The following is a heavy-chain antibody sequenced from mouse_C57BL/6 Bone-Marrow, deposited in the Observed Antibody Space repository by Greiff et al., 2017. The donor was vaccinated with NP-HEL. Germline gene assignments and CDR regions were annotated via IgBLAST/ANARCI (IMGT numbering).Heavy chain of an antibody. D-gene: IGHD2-4*01. J-gene: IGHJ1*03. Sequence: EVQLVESEGGLVQPGSSMKLSCTASGFTFSDYYMAWVRQVPEKGLEWVANINYDGSSTYYLDSLKSRFIISRDNAKSILYLQMSSLKSEDTATYYCARGGGMYDYDWYFDVWGTGTTVTVSS. CDR2: INYDGSST. V-gene: IGHV5-16*01. CDR3: ARGGGMYDYDWYFDV. CDR1: GFTFSDYY.